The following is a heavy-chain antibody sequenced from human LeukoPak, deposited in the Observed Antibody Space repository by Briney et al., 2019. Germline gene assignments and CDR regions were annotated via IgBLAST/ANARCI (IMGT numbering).Heavy chain of an antibody. J-gene: IGHJ4*02. D-gene: IGHD3-3*01. CDR3: ARARGDFWSGYYNRPFDY. CDR1: GYSISSGYY. Sequence: SETLSLTCTVSGYSISSGYYWGWIRQPPGKGLEWIGSIYHSGSTYYNPSLKSRVTISVDTSKNQFSLKLSSVTAADTAVYYCARARGDFWSGYYNRPFDYWGQGTLVTVSS. V-gene: IGHV4-38-2*02. CDR2: IYHSGST.